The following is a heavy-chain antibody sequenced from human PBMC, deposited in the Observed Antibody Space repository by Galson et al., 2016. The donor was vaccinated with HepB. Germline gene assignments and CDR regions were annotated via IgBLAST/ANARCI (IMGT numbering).Heavy chain of an antibody. CDR3: ARSYNLYGMDL. J-gene: IGHJ6*04. D-gene: IGHD5-24*01. CDR1: GYTFTGYY. Sequence: LVKVSCKASGYTFTGYYIHWVRQAPGQGLEWLAWIQPDTGATDYAQKFQGRVTMTRDTSVNTAYMEITSLTSDDTAVYFCARSYNLYGMDLWGKGTSVTVSS. V-gene: IGHV1-2*02. CDR2: IQPDTGAT.